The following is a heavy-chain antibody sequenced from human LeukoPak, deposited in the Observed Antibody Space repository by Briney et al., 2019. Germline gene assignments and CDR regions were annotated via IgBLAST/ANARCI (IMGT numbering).Heavy chain of an antibody. J-gene: IGHJ4*02. CDR1: GFTFSSYA. CDR2: ISGSGGST. CDR3: ARGVYYYDSSGYYSWGTLDY. Sequence: GGSLRLSCAASGFTFSSYAMSWVRQAPGKGLEWVSAISGSGGSTYYADSVKGRFTISRDNSKNTLYLQMNSLRAEDTAVYYCARGVYYYDSSGYYSWGTLDYWGQGTLVTVSS. V-gene: IGHV3-23*01. D-gene: IGHD3-22*01.